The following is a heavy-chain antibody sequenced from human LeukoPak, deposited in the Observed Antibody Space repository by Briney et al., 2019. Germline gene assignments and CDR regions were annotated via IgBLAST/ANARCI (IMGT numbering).Heavy chain of an antibody. CDR1: GGSFSGYY. CDR2: INHSGST. V-gene: IGHV4-34*01. CDR3: ARGRSGQWLVPSYYYGMDV. D-gene: IGHD6-19*01. J-gene: IGHJ6*02. Sequence: PSETLSLTCAVYGGSFSGYYWSWIRQPPGKGLEWIGEINHSGSTNCNPSLKSRVTISVDTSKNQFSLKLSSVTAADTAVYYCARGRSGQWLVPSYYYGMDVWGQGTTVTVSS.